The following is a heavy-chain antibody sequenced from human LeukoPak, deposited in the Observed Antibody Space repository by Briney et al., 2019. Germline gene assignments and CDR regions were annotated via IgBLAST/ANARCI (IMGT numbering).Heavy chain of an antibody. CDR2: ISGSGGST. V-gene: IGHV3-23*01. Sequence: PGGSLRLSCAASGFTFSSYAMSWVRQAPGKGLEWVSAISGSGGSTHYADSVKGRFTISRDNSKNTLYQQMNSLRAEDTAVYYCAKGGGWFGELSSFFDYWGQGTLVTVSS. CDR3: AKGGGWFGELSSFFDY. J-gene: IGHJ4*02. CDR1: GFTFSSYA. D-gene: IGHD3-10*01.